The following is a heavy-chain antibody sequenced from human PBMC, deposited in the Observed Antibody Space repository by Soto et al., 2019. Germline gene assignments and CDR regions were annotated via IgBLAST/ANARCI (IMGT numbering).Heavy chain of an antibody. V-gene: IGHV4-34*01. Sequence: PSETLSVTCAVYVGSFSGSYWSCIRQPPGKGLEWIGEINHSGSTNYNPSLKSRVTISVDTSKNQFSLKLSSVTAADTAVYYCARFRESSQSSDFDYWGQGTLVTVSS. CDR3: ARFRESSQSSDFDY. CDR2: INHSGST. D-gene: IGHD2-2*01. CDR1: VGSFSGSY. J-gene: IGHJ4*02.